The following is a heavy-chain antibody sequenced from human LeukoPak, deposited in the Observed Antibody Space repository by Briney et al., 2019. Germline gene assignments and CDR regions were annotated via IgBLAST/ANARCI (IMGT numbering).Heavy chain of an antibody. V-gene: IGHV3-74*01. J-gene: IGHJ5*02. Sequence: GGSLRLSCAASGFTFSTYWMHWVRQAPGKGLVWVSRISSDGSITSYADSVKGRFTISRDNAKNSLYLQMNSLRAEDTAVYYCARDREGGSYPNWFDPWGQGTLVTVSS. CDR1: GFTFSTYW. CDR3: ARDREGGSYPNWFDP. CDR2: ISSDGSIT. D-gene: IGHD3-16*02.